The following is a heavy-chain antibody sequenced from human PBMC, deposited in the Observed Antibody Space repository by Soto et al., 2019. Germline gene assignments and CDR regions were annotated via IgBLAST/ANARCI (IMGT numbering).Heavy chain of an antibody. D-gene: IGHD2-15*01. CDR1: GFTFSGSA. CDR2: IRSKGNSYAT. V-gene: IGHV3-73*01. CDR3: SSQREDFYYGMDV. Sequence: EVQLVESGGGLVQPGGSVKLSCAASGFTFSGSAMHWVRQASGKGLEWVGRIRSKGNSYATAYGASVKGRYTISRDDSENTAYLQMNSLKTEDTAVYYCSSQREDFYYGMDVWGQGTTVTVSS. J-gene: IGHJ6*02.